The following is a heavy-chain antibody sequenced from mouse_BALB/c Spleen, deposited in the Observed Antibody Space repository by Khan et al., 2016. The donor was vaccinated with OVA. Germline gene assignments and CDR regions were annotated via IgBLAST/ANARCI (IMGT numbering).Heavy chain of an antibody. Sequence: EVQLQESGPGLVKPSQSLSLTCTVTGYSITSGYGGNWIRQFPGNKLEWMGYISYSGNTNYNPSLKSRISITRDTSKNQFFLQLNSVTTEDTATYYCARTARIKYWGQGTTLTVSS. CDR3: ARTARIKY. CDR1: GYSITSGYG. CDR2: ISYSGNT. V-gene: IGHV3-2*02. J-gene: IGHJ2*01. D-gene: IGHD1-2*01.